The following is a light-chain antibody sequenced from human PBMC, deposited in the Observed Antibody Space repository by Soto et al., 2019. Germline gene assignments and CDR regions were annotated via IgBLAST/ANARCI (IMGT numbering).Light chain of an antibody. Sequence: DIVLTQSPDSLAVSLGERATINCKSSQTVLYSSNNKNYLAWYQQKPGQPPKLLINWASTRESGVPDRFSGSGSGTDFTLTISSLQAEDVAVYFCKQYYNTPPWTFGQGTKVEIK. J-gene: IGKJ1*01. CDR3: KQYYNTPPWT. CDR1: QTVLYSSNNKNY. V-gene: IGKV4-1*01. CDR2: WAS.